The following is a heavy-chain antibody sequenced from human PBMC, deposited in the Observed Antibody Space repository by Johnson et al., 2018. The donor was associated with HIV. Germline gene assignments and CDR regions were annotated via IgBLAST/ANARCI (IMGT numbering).Heavy chain of an antibody. CDR3: ATNRGGAFDI. CDR2: ISYDGSNK. V-gene: IGHV3-30*04. D-gene: IGHD2/OR15-2a*01. Sequence: QVQLVESGGGVVQPGRSLRLSCAASGFSFSNYAMHWVRQAPGKGLEWVAVISYDGSNKYYADSVKGRFTISRENSRNTLYLQMNSLRAEDTAVYYCATNRGGAFDIWGQGTMVTVSS. J-gene: IGHJ3*02. CDR1: GFSFSNYA.